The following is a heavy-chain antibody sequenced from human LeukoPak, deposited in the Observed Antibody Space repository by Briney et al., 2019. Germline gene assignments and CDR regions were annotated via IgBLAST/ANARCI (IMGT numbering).Heavy chain of an antibody. CDR1: GFTFSNVW. J-gene: IGHJ4*02. Sequence: GGSLRLSCAASGFTFSNVWMSWVRQAPGKGLEWVGRIKSKTDGGTTDYAAPVKGRFTVSRDDSKNTLNLQMNSLKTEDTAVYYCTPSIAVAGSLDYWGQGTLVTVSS. D-gene: IGHD6-19*01. V-gene: IGHV3-15*01. CDR2: IKSKTDGGTT. CDR3: TPSIAVAGSLDY.